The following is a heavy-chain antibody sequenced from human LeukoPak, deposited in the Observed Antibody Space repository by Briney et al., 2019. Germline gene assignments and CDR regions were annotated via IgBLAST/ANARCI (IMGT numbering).Heavy chain of an antibody. CDR2: ISGSGGST. Sequence: TGGSLRLSCAASGFTFSSYAMSWVRQAPGKGLEWVSAISGSGGSTYYADSVKGRFTISRDNSKNTLYLQMNSLRAEDTAVYYCANDGGQQLLPTGFDYWGQGTLVTVSS. J-gene: IGHJ4*02. CDR1: GFTFSSYA. CDR3: ANDGGQQLLPTGFDY. V-gene: IGHV3-23*01. D-gene: IGHD6-13*01.